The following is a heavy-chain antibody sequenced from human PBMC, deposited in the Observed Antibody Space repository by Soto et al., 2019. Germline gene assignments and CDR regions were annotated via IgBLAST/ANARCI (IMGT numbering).Heavy chain of an antibody. Sequence: SETLSLTWTVSGGSISSYYWIWIRQPPGKGLEWIGYIYYSGSTNYNPSLKSRVTISVDTSKNQFSLKLSSVTAADTAVYYCARQSSSGYYYYYYMDVWGKGTTVTVSS. CDR2: IYYSGST. CDR3: ARQSSSGYYYYYYMDV. J-gene: IGHJ6*03. V-gene: IGHV4-59*08. D-gene: IGHD6-6*01. CDR1: GGSISSYY.